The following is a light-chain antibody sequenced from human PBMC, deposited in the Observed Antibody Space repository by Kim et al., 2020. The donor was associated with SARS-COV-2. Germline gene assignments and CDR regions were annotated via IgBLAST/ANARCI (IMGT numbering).Light chain of an antibody. V-gene: IGLV2-11*01. Sequence: LTQPRSVSGSPGQSVTISCTGTRSDVGGYSYVSWYQQHPGKAPKLMIYDVSKRPSGVPDHFSGSKSGNTASLTISGLQAEDEADYYCCSYAGSYTYVFGTGTKVTVL. CDR1: RSDVGGYSY. CDR2: DVS. J-gene: IGLJ1*01. CDR3: CSYAGSYTYV.